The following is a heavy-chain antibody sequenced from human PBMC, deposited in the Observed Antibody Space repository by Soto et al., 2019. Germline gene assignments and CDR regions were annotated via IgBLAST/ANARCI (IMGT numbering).Heavy chain of an antibody. V-gene: IGHV3-11*05. D-gene: IGHD1-26*01. CDR3: ARDQDSGSSRDWFDP. J-gene: IGHJ5*02. Sequence: QVQLVESGGGLVKPGGSLRLSCAASGFTFSDYYMSWIRQAPGKGLEWVSYISSSSSYTNYADSVKGRFTISRDNAKNSLYLQMNSLRGEDTAVYYCARDQDSGSSRDWFDPWGQGTLVTVSS. CDR1: GFTFSDYY. CDR2: ISSSSSYT.